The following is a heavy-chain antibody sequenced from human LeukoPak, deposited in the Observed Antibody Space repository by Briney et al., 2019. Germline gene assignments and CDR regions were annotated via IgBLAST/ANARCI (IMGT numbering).Heavy chain of an antibody. CDR1: GGSISSYY. J-gene: IGHJ4*02. D-gene: IGHD6-19*01. CDR2: IYTSGST. Sequence: SETLSLTCTVSGGSISSYYCSWIRQPAGKGLEWIGRIYTSGSTNYNPSLKSRVTMSVDTSKNQFSLKLSSMTAADSAVYYCARHASSGWYWYFDYWGQGTLVTVPS. CDR3: ARHASSGWYWYFDY. V-gene: IGHV4-4*07.